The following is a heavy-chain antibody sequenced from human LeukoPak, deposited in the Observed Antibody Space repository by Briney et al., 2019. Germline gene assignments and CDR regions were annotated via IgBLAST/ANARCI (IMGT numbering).Heavy chain of an antibody. V-gene: IGHV3-33*01. D-gene: IGHD2/OR15-2a*01. CDR2: IWYDGSNK. CDR1: GFTFSSYG. Sequence: GGSLRLSCAASGFTFSSYGMHWVRQAPGKGLEWVAVIWYDGSNKYYADSVKGRFTISRDDSKNTLYLQMNSLRVEDTAVYYCAVEYNSSPYAFDIWGQGTKVTVSS. J-gene: IGHJ3*02. CDR3: AVEYNSSPYAFDI.